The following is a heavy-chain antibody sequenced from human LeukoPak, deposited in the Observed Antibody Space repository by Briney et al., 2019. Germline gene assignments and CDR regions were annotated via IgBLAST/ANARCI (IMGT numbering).Heavy chain of an antibody. CDR3: AKSGAIVPAARMSGMDV. V-gene: IGHV3-23*01. J-gene: IGHJ6*02. Sequence: GGSLRLSCAASGFTFSTYAMSWVRQAPGKGLEWVSTISGSGANTYYADSVRGRFTISRDNSKNTLYLHMNSLRAEDTAVYYCAKSGAIVPAARMSGMDVWGQGTTVTVSS. D-gene: IGHD2-2*01. CDR2: ISGSGANT. CDR1: GFTFSTYA.